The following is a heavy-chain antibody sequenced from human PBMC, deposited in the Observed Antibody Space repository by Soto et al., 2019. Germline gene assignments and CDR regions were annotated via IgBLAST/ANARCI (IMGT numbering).Heavy chain of an antibody. CDR2: IIPIPGIA. V-gene: IGHV1-69*02. CDR1: GGTFSSYT. D-gene: IGHD6-13*01. J-gene: IGHJ4*02. CDR3: ARRGGYSSSPEGY. Sequence: QVQLVQSGAEVKKPGSSVKVSCKASGGTFSSYTISWVRQAPGQGLEWMGRIIPIPGIANYAQKFQGRVTITADKSTSTPYMELSSLSSEDTAVYYCARRGGYSSSPEGYWGQGTLVTVSS.